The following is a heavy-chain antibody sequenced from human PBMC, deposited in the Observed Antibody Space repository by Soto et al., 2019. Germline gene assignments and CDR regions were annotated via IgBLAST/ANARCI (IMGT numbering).Heavy chain of an antibody. CDR2: ISGSGGST. V-gene: IGHV3-23*01. D-gene: IGHD3-10*01. J-gene: IGHJ4*02. CDR1: GFTFSSYA. Sequence: EVQLLESGGGLVQPGGSLRLSCAASGFTFSSYAMSWVRQAPGKGLEWVSAISGSGGSTYYADSVKGRFTISRDNSKNTRYLQMNSLRAEDTAVYYCAKVALDGVYGSGSYYGLYFDYWGQGTLVTVSS. CDR3: AKVALDGVYGSGSYYGLYFDY.